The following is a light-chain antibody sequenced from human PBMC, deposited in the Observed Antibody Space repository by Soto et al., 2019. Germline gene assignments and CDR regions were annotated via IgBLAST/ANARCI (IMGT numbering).Light chain of an antibody. CDR1: SSNIGARYD. CDR3: QSYDSSLNRV. CDR2: GDN. J-gene: IGLJ1*01. Sequence: QSVLTQPPSVSGAPGQRITISCTGSSSNIGARYDVHWYRQLPGAAPILLLFGDNNQPSGVPDRFSGSKSGTSASLAIPGLQADDEADYYCQSYDSSLNRVFGTGTQLTVL. V-gene: IGLV1-40*01.